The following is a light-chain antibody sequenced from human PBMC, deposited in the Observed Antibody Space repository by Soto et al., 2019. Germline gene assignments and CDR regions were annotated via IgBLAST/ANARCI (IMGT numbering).Light chain of an antibody. Sequence: EIVMTQSPATLSVSPVERATLSCRASQSVSSSYLAWYQQKPGQAPRLLIYDASNRATGIPARFSGSGSGTDFTLTISSLEPEDFAVYYCQQRSNWAITFGQGTRLEIK. CDR3: QQRSNWAIT. CDR2: DAS. CDR1: QSVSSSY. V-gene: IGKV3D-20*02. J-gene: IGKJ5*01.